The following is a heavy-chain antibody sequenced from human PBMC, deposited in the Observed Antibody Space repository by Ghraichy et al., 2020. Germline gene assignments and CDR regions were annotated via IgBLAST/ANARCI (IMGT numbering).Heavy chain of an antibody. CDR3: ATDSGTWIRDDY. Sequence: SETLSLTCTVSGYSISSCYYWCCIRPPPGKGLEWIGTIYHSGSTYYSPSLQSRFTISVDTSKNQFSLKVRSVTAADTAVYYCATDSGTWIRDDYWGQGTLDTVSS. V-gene: IGHV4-38-2*02. CDR1: GYSISSCYY. CDR2: IYHSGST. J-gene: IGHJ4*02. D-gene: IGHD5-18*01.